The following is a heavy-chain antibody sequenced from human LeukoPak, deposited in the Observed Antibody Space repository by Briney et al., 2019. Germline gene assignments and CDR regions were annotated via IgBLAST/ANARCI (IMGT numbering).Heavy chain of an antibody. J-gene: IGHJ6*03. Sequence: SETLSLTCAVYGGSFSGYYWSWIRQPPGKGLEWIGEINHSGSTNYNPSLKSRVTISVDTSKNQFSLKLSSVTAADTAVYYCARRLGDYVWGSYRRYYYYYYMDVWGKGTTVTISS. CDR3: ARRLGDYVWGSYRRYYYYYYMDV. D-gene: IGHD3-16*02. CDR1: GGSFSGYY. CDR2: INHSGST. V-gene: IGHV4-34*01.